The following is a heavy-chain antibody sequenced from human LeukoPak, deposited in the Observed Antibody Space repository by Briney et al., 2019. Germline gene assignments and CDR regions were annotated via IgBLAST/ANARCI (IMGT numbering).Heavy chain of an antibody. Sequence: SETLSLTCTVSGVSFSSSNSYWGWIRQPPGKGLEWIGSIYYTGNTYYNASLKSRVIFSIDTSKNQISLRLTSVTATDAAIYYCARQTGSGLFILPGGQGTLVTVSS. J-gene: IGHJ4*02. CDR3: ARQTGSGLFILP. D-gene: IGHD3/OR15-3a*01. V-gene: IGHV4-39*01. CDR1: GVSFSSSNSY. CDR2: IYYTGNT.